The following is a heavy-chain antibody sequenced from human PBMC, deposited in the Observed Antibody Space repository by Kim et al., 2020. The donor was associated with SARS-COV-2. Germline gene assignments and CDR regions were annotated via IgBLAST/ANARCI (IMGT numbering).Heavy chain of an antibody. CDR3: ARDQGSGSHYYYYGMDV. J-gene: IGHJ6*02. Sequence: GGSLRLSCAASGFTFSDYYMSWIRQAPGKGLEWVSYISSSGSTIYYADSVKGRFTISRDNAKNSLYLQMNSLRAEDTAVYYCARDQGSGSHYYYYGMDVWGQGTTVTVSS. V-gene: IGHV3-11*04. D-gene: IGHD3-10*01. CDR1: GFTFSDYY. CDR2: ISSSGSTI.